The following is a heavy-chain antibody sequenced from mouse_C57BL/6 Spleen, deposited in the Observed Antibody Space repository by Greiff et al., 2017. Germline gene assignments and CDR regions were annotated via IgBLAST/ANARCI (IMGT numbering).Heavy chain of an antibody. J-gene: IGHJ3*01. CDR3: ARAPYYGSSAWFAY. V-gene: IGHV1-52*01. D-gene: IGHD1-1*01. Sequence: QVQLQQPGAELVRPGSSVKLSCKASGYTFTSYWMPWVKQRPIQGLEWIGNIDPSDSETHYNQKFKDKATLTVDKSSSTAYMQLSSLTSEDSAVYYCARAPYYGSSAWFAYWGQGTLVTVSA. CDR2: IDPSDSET. CDR1: GYTFTSYW.